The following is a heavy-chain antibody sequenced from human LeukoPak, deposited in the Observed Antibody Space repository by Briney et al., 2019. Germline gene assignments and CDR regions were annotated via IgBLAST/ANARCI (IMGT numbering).Heavy chain of an antibody. CDR3: AREYYFYHMDG. CDR2: ISSRSSYI. V-gene: IGHV3-21*01. CDR1: GFTFSTYS. J-gene: IGHJ6*03. Sequence: GGSLRLSCAASGFTFSTYSMNWVRQAPGKGLEWVSSISSRSSYIYYADSMKGRFTISRDNAENSLYLQMNSLRADDTAVYYCAREYYFYHMDGWGKGTTVTVSS.